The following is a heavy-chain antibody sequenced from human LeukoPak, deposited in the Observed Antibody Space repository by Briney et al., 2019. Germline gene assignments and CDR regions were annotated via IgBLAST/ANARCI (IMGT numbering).Heavy chain of an antibody. V-gene: IGHV4-39*01. Sequence: SETLSLTCTVSGGSISSSSYYWGWIRQPPGKGLEWIGSIYYSGSTYYNPSLKIRVTISVDTSKNQFSLKLSSVTAADTAVYYCARQTVTPDDAFDIWGQGTMVTVSS. CDR3: ARQTVTPDDAFDI. CDR2: IYYSGST. J-gene: IGHJ3*02. CDR1: GGSISSSSYY. D-gene: IGHD1-14*01.